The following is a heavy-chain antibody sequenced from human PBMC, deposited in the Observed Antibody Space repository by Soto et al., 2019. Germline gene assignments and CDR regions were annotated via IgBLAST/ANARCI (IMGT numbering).Heavy chain of an antibody. CDR2: ISSSSSTI. CDR3: ARERYSSGLNWFDP. J-gene: IGHJ5*02. CDR1: GFTFSSYS. V-gene: IGHV3-48*02. Sequence: GGSLRLSCAASGFTFSSYSMNWVRQAPGKGLKWVSYISSSSSTIYYADSVKGRFTISRDNAKNSLYLQMNSLRDEDTAVYYCARERYSSGLNWFDPWGQGTLVTVSS. D-gene: IGHD6-19*01.